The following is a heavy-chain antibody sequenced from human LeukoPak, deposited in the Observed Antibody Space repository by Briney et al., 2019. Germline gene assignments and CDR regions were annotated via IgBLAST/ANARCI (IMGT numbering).Heavy chain of an antibody. CDR3: AKDQKPDSGYDIDH. D-gene: IGHD5-12*01. CDR1: GFTISSYS. CDR2: IFGSGDTT. Sequence: GGCLRLSCAASGFTISSYSMNWVRQAPLKGLEWVSVIFGSGDTTYYADSVKGRFTISRDKSKNTLYLQMHSLRAEDTAVYYCAKDQKPDSGYDIDHWGQGTLVTVSS. V-gene: IGHV3-23*01. J-gene: IGHJ4*02.